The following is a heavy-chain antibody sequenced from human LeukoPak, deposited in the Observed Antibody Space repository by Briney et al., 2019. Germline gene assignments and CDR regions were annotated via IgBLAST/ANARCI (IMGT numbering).Heavy chain of an antibody. CDR3: AKQLGGRTSDV. V-gene: IGHV3-23*01. J-gene: IGHJ6*02. CDR2: IGGSGGST. CDR1: GFTFSSYA. Sequence: GGSLRLSCAASGFTFSSYAMSWVRQAPGKGLEWVSGIGGSGGSTYYAGSVKGRFSISRDNSKNTLYLQMNSLRAEDTAVYYCAKQLGGRTSDVWGQGTTVTVSS. D-gene: IGHD3-10*01.